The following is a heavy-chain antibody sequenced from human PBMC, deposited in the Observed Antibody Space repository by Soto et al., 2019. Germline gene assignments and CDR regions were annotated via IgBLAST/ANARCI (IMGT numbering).Heavy chain of an antibody. Sequence: ASVKVSCKASGYAFSDYYIHWVRQAPGQGLEWMGWINPNSGGTKYAPKFQGGVTMTRDTSITTAYMELSRLRSGDTVVYYCARVPATAKPEGVDFWGQGTLVTVSS. D-gene: IGHD1-1*01. CDR3: ARVPATAKPEGVDF. CDR1: GYAFSDYY. CDR2: INPNSGGT. V-gene: IGHV1-2*02. J-gene: IGHJ4*02.